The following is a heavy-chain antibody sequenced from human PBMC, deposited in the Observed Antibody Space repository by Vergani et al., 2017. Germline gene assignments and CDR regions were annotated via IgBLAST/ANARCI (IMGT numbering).Heavy chain of an antibody. CDR2: IIPIFGTA. J-gene: IGHJ6*02. Sequence: QVQLVQSGAEVKKPGSSVKVSCKASGGTFSSYAISWVRQAPGQGLEWMGRIIPIFGTATYAQKFQGRVTMTADESTSTAYMELSSLRSEGTAVYYCARDVAYYSNSDYYDYYGMDVWGQGTTVTVSS. CDR3: ARDVAYYSNSDYYDYYGMDV. V-gene: IGHV1-69*18. CDR1: GGTFSSYA. D-gene: IGHD4-11*01.